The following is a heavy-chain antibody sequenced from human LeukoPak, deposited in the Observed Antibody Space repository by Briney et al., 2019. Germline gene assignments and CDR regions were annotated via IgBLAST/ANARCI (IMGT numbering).Heavy chain of an antibody. CDR3: ASSDYGDYVFNY. Sequence: ASVKVSCKASGYTFTGYYMHWVRQAPGQGHEWMGWINPNSGGTNYAQKFQGRVTMTRDTSISTAYMELSRLRSDDTAVYYCASSDYGDYVFNYWGQGTLVTVSS. CDR2: INPNSGGT. V-gene: IGHV1-2*02. D-gene: IGHD4-17*01. J-gene: IGHJ4*02. CDR1: GYTFTGYY.